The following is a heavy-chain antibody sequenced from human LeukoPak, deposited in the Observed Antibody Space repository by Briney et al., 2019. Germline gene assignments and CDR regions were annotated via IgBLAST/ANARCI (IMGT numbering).Heavy chain of an antibody. CDR2: ISGSGGST. V-gene: IGHV3-23*01. J-gene: IGHJ4*02. CDR3: AKGVGLLWFGEFDY. D-gene: IGHD3-10*01. Sequence: GGSLRLSCAASGFTFSSYAMSWVRQAPRKGLEWVSAISGSGGSTYYADSVKGRFTISRDNSKNTLYLQMNSLRAEDTAVYYCAKGVGLLWFGEFDYWGQGTLVTVSS. CDR1: GFTFSSYA.